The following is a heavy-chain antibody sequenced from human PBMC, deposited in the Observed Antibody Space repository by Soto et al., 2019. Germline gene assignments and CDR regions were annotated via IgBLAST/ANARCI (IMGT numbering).Heavy chain of an antibody. CDR2: ISSSSSYI. CDR1: GFTFSSYS. V-gene: IGHV3-21*01. D-gene: IGHD3-10*01. Sequence: GGSLRLSCAASGFTFSSYSMNWVRQAPGKGLEWVSSISSSSSYIYYADSVKGRFTISRDNAKNSLYLQMNSLRAEDTAVYYCASPKYYGSGSYDAFDIWGQGTMVTVSS. J-gene: IGHJ3*02. CDR3: ASPKYYGSGSYDAFDI.